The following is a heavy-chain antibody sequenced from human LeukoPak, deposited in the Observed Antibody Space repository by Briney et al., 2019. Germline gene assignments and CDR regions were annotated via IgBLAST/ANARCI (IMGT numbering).Heavy chain of an antibody. J-gene: IGHJ2*01. CDR3: GRDPRLSSGYSTGILWYFDL. CDR2: INPNGGST. Sequence: GASVKVSCKASGFTFTDYYMHWVRQAPGQGLEWMGIINPNGGSTSYAQKFQGRVTMTRDTSTSTVYMELSSLRSEDTAVYYCGRDPRLSSGYSTGILWYFDLWGRGTLVTVSS. CDR1: GFTFTDYY. V-gene: IGHV1-46*01. D-gene: IGHD3-22*01.